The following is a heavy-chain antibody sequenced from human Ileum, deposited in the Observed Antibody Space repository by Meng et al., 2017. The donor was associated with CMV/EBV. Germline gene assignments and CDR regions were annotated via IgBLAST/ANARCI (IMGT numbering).Heavy chain of an antibody. CDR2: INHGRSS. J-gene: IGHJ4*02. D-gene: IGHD3-3*01. Sequence: VQLQQGGARLLKPPATPTPLCAAYGGFCSKYQWSWSRQRPGQGMGLIWEINHGRSSNNNPTLTSRITLSVARSRNQVPLKLTSATVAATAVYYCARASPQARFFYYWGQGTLVTVSS. CDR1: GGFCSKYQ. CDR3: ARASPQARFFYY. V-gene: IGHV4-34*01.